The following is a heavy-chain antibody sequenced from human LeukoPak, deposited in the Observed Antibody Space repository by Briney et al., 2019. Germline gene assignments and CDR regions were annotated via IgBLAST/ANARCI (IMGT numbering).Heavy chain of an antibody. CDR1: GFTFSSYW. D-gene: IGHD3-22*01. V-gene: IGHV3-7*03. CDR3: ARGRQYYYDSSDYFDY. CDR2: INKDGGEK. Sequence: PGGSLRLSCAASGFTFSSYWMSWVRQAPGKGLEWVANINKDGGEKYYVDSVKGRFTISRDNAKNSLYLQMNSLRAEDTAVYYCARGRQYYYDSSDYFDYWGQGTLVTVSS. J-gene: IGHJ4*02.